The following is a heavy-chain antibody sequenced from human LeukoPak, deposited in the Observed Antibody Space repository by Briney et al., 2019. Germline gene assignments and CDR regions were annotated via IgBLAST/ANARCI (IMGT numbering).Heavy chain of an antibody. V-gene: IGHV3-30*04. CDR1: GLTFSNYT. J-gene: IGHJ6*03. CDR2: ISNDGSNK. CDR3: ARGRNGYEAIHYMDV. D-gene: IGHD5-12*01. Sequence: QPGGSLRLSCAASGLTFSNYTIHWVRQAPGKGLERVALISNDGSNKYYADSVKGRFTISRDTSKNTLYVQMNSLRVEDTALYYCARGRNGYEAIHYMDVWGKGTTVTVSS.